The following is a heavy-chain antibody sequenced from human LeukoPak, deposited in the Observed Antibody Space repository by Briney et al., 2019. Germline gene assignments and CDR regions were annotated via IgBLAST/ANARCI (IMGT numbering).Heavy chain of an antibody. D-gene: IGHD5-24*01. CDR3: ASGRDGYNSLDY. Sequence: SETLSLTCTVSGGSISSYYWSWIRQPPGKGLEWIGYIYYSGSTNYNPSLKSRVTISVDTSKNQFSLKLSSVTAADTAVYYCASGRDGYNSLDYWGQGTLVTVSS. J-gene: IGHJ4*02. V-gene: IGHV4-59*01. CDR1: GGSISSYY. CDR2: IYYSGST.